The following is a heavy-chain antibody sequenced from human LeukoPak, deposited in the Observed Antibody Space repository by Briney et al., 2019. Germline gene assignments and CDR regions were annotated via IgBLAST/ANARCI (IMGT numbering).Heavy chain of an antibody. D-gene: IGHD1-26*01. J-gene: IGHJ6*03. CDR2: IYTSGST. V-gene: IGHV4-4*07. CDR1: GGSISSYY. CDR3: AREGAANFYYYYSYMDV. Sequence: PSETLSLTCTVSGGSISSYYWSWIRQPAGKGLEWIGRIYTSGSTNYNPSLKSRVTISVDKSKNQFSLKLSSVTAADTAVYYCAREGAANFYYYYSYMDVWGKGTAVTVSS.